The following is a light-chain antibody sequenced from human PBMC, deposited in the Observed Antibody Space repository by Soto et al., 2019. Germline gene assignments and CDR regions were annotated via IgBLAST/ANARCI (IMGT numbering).Light chain of an antibody. CDR3: QQYDNLPLT. CDR2: DAS. CDR1: QDISNY. J-gene: IGKJ4*01. V-gene: IGKV1-33*01. Sequence: DIQMTQSPSSLSASVGDRVTITCQASQDISNYLNWYQQKPGKAPKLLIYDASNLETGDPSRFSGSGSGTDFTFTISSLQPEDIATYYCQQYDNLPLTCGGGTKVEIK.